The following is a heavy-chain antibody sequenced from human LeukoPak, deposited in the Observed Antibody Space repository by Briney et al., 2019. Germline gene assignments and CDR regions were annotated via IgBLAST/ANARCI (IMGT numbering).Heavy chain of an antibody. D-gene: IGHD2-2*01. Sequence: QSGGSLRLTCAASGFTFSTYWMSWVRQAPGKGLEWVANIKQDGSDKFYVDSVKVRLTISRDNAKNSMYLQMSSLRAEDTAIYYCARVLPVASRDYWGQGTLVTVSS. J-gene: IGHJ4*02. CDR3: ARVLPVASRDY. V-gene: IGHV3-7*01. CDR2: IKQDGSDK. CDR1: GFTFSTYW.